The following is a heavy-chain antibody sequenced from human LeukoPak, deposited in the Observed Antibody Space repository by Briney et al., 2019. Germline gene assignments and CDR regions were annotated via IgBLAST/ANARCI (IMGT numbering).Heavy chain of an antibody. D-gene: IGHD6-19*01. CDR2: ILPIFGTE. Sequence: ASVKVSCKASGGTLSSYAISWVRQAPGQGLEWMGRILPIFGTENYAQKLHGRITNTPAEYTSPASMEMSSRRSEEPAVRFCMRSLIWLANKGSDAFDIWGQGTMVTVSS. V-gene: IGHV1-69*13. CDR1: GGTLSSYA. J-gene: IGHJ3*02. CDR3: MRSLIWLANKGSDAFDI.